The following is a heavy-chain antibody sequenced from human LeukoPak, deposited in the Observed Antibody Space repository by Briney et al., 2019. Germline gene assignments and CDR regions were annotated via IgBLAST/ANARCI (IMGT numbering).Heavy chain of an antibody. V-gene: IGHV3-30*04. Sequence: PGGSLRLSCAASGFTFSSYAIHWVRQAPGKGLEWVAVISYDGSNKYYADSVKGRFTISRDNSKNTLYLQMNSLRAEDTAVYYCAKVGAPHTYSLDYWGQGTLVTVSS. CDR2: ISYDGSNK. CDR3: AKVGAPHTYSLDY. J-gene: IGHJ4*02. D-gene: IGHD1-26*01. CDR1: GFTFSSYA.